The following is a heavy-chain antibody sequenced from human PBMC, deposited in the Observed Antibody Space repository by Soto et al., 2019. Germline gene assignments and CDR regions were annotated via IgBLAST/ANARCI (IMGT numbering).Heavy chain of an antibody. Sequence: EVQLVESGGGLVQPGGSLRLSCAASGFTFSSYSMNWVRQAPGKGLEWVSYISSSSSTIYYADSVKGRFTISRDNAKNSLYLQMNSLRAEDTAVYYCAKSLGSSSYWGQGTLVTVSS. J-gene: IGHJ4*02. V-gene: IGHV3-48*01. CDR1: GFTFSSYS. D-gene: IGHD6-6*01. CDR2: ISSSSSTI. CDR3: AKSLGSSSY.